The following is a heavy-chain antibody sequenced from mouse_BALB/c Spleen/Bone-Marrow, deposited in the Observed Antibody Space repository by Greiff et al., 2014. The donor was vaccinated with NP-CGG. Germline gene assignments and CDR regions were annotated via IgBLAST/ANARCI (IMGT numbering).Heavy chain of an antibody. V-gene: IGHV1S56*01. CDR1: GYTFTSYY. J-gene: IGHJ2*01. D-gene: IGHD1-1*01. CDR2: IYPGNVNT. CDR3: ARYGSSYYFDY. Sequence: QVQLQQSGPELVKPGASVRISCKASGYTFTSYYIHWVKQRPGQGLEWIGWIYPGNVNTKYNEKFKGKATLTADKSSSTAYMQLSTLTSEDSAVYFCARYGSSYYFDYWGQGTPLTVSS.